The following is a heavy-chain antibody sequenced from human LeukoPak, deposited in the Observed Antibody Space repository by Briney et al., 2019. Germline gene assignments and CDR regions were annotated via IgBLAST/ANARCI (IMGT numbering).Heavy chain of an antibody. V-gene: IGHV3-48*01. CDR1: GFTFSSYS. J-gene: IGHJ3*02. D-gene: IGHD6-13*01. Sequence: PGGPLRLSCAASGFTFSSYSMNWVRQAPGKGLEWGSYISSSSSTIYYADSVKGRFTISRDNAKNSLYLQMNSLRAEDTAVYYCAREGRQQLATNAFDIWGQGTMVTVSS. CDR3: AREGRQQLATNAFDI. CDR2: ISSSSSTI.